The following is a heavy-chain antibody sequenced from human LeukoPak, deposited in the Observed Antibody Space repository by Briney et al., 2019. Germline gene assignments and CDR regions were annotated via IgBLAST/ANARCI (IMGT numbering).Heavy chain of an antibody. CDR1: GFTVSSNY. Sequence: GSLRLSCAASGFTVSSNYMSWVRPAPGKGLEWVSVIYSGGSTYYADSVKGRFTISRDNSKNTLYLQMNSLRAEDTAVYYCARDLADGDYAADYWGQGTLVTVSS. CDR3: ARDLADGDYAADY. D-gene: IGHD4-17*01. CDR2: IYSGGST. V-gene: IGHV3-53*01. J-gene: IGHJ4*02.